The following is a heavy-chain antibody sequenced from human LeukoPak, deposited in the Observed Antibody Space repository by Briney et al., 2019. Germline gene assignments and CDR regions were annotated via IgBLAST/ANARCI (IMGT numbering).Heavy chain of an antibody. CDR3: AKQRVSNGYYYFDY. D-gene: IGHD3-22*01. Sequence: GSLRLSCAASGFTFSTFSRSWMSWVRQAPGKGLEWVANIKEDGSQKYYVDSVKGRFTISRDNPKNTVYLQMNSLRAEDTAVYYCAKQRVSNGYYYFDYWGQGTLVTVSS. CDR2: IKEDGSQK. V-gene: IGHV3-7*03. J-gene: IGHJ4*02. CDR1: GFTFSTFSRSW.